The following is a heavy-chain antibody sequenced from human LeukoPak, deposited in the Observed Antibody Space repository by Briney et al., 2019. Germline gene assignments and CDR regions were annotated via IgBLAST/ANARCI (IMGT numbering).Heavy chain of an antibody. CDR2: INHSGST. CDR1: GGSISRYY. D-gene: IGHD5-18*01. CDR3: ARDGEAMAVNYYYYYYMDV. Sequence: SETLSLTCTVSGGSISRYYWSWIRQPPGKGLEWIGEINHSGSTNYNPSLKSRVTISVDKSKNQFSLKLSSVTAADTAVYYCARDGEAMAVNYYYYYYMDVWGKGTTVTVSS. V-gene: IGHV4-34*01. J-gene: IGHJ6*03.